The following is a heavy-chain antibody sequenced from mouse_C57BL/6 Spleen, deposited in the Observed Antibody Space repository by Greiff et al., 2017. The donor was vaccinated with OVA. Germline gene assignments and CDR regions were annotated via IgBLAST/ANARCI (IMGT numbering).Heavy chain of an antibody. V-gene: IGHV5-9-1*02. CDR3: TRDPTTVPLDY. J-gene: IGHJ2*01. CDR2: ISSGGDYI. D-gene: IGHD1-1*01. Sequence: EVQLQQSGEGLVKPGGSLKLSCAASGFTFSSYAMSWVRQTPEKRLEWVAYISSGGDYIYYADTVKGRFTISRDNARNTLYLQMSSLKSEDTAMYYCTRDPTTVPLDYWGQGTTLTVSS. CDR1: GFTFSSYA.